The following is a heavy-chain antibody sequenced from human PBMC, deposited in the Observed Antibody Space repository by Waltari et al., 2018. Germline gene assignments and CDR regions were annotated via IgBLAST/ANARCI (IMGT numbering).Heavy chain of an antibody. CDR1: GFTFSSYA. Sequence: QVQLVESGGGVVQPGRSLRLSCAASGFTFSSYAMHWVRQAPGKGLGWVAVISYDGSNKYYADSVKGRFTISRDNSKNTLYLQMNSLRAEDTAVYYCARDRDGSYSFDYWGQGTLVTVSS. J-gene: IGHJ4*02. D-gene: IGHD1-26*01. CDR3: ARDRDGSYSFDY. CDR2: ISYDGSNK. V-gene: IGHV3-30-3*01.